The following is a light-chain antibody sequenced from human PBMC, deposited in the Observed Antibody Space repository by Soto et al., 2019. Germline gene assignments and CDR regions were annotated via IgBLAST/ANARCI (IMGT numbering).Light chain of an antibody. J-gene: IGLJ3*02. V-gene: IGLV2-14*01. CDR1: TNDVSAYKS. CDR2: EVN. Sequence: QSVLTQPASVSGSPGQSITISCTGTTNDVSAYKSVSWYQQHPGKAPKLMIYEVNNRPSGISNRFSGSKSGSTASLTISGLRAEDEADYYCSSYTPIGTAFGGGTKVTVL. CDR3: SSYTPIGTA.